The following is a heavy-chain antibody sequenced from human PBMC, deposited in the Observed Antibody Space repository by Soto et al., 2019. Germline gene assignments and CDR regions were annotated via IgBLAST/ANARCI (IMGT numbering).Heavy chain of an antibody. D-gene: IGHD3-22*01. CDR1: GGSFSGYY. J-gene: IGHJ6*02. CDR2: INHSGGT. CDR3: ARGLVMAYYYYGMDV. V-gene: IGHV4-34*01. Sequence: XXTLSLTCAIYGGSFSGYYWWWVPQPPGKGLEWIGEINHSGGTNYNPSLMSRVTISVDTSKNQYSLKLSSVPAADTAVYYCARGLVMAYYYYGMDVWGQGTTVTVSS.